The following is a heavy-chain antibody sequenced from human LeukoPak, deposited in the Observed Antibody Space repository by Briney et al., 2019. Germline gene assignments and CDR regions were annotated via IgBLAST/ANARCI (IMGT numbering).Heavy chain of an antibody. J-gene: IGHJ3*02. D-gene: IGHD4-17*01. Sequence: SETLSLTCTVSGGSMSRYYWSWIREPPGKGLEWIGYIYYSGSTNYNPSLKSRVTISVDTSKNQFSLRLSSVTAADTAVYFCARDIYGAFDIWGQGTMVTVSS. CDR2: IYYSGST. CDR3: ARDIYGAFDI. V-gene: IGHV4-59*01. CDR1: GGSMSRYY.